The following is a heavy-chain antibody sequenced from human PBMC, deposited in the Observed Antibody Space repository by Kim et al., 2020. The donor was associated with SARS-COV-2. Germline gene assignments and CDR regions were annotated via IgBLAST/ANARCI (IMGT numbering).Heavy chain of an antibody. CDR2: ISWNSGRI. CDR3: AKDTGYSSGGIDY. D-gene: IGHD6-19*01. J-gene: IGHJ4*02. CDR1: GFTFDDYA. Sequence: GGSLRLSCAASGFTFDDYAMHWVRQAPGKGLEWVSGISWNSGRIGYAASVKGRFTISRDHAKNSLYLQMNSLKAEDTSLYYCAKDTGYSSGGIDYWGQETLVTVAT. V-gene: IGHV3-9*01.